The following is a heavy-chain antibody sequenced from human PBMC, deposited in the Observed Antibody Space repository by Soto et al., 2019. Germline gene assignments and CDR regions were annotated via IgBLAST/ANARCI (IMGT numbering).Heavy chain of an antibody. V-gene: IGHV4-59*08. Sequence: SETLSLTCTVSGGSISSYYWSWIRQPPGKGLEWIGYIYYSGSTNYNPSLKSRVTISVDTSKNQFSLKLSSVTAADTAVYYCARRRPGIAVEAWFDPWGQGTLVTVSS. CDR2: IYYSGST. J-gene: IGHJ5*02. CDR3: ARRRPGIAVEAWFDP. CDR1: GGSISSYY. D-gene: IGHD6-19*01.